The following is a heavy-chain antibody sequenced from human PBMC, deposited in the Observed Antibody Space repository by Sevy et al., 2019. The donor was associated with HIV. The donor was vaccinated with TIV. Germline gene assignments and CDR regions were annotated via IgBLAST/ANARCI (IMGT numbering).Heavy chain of an antibody. Sequence: GGSLRLSCAASGFTFSSYSMNWVRQAPGKGLEWVSYISSSSSTIYNADSVKGRFTISRDNAKNSLYLQMNSLRDEDTAVYYCARDQSGIALAGPTYAYYGMDVRGQGTTVTVSS. CDR3: ARDQSGIALAGPTYAYYGMDV. D-gene: IGHD6-19*01. V-gene: IGHV3-48*02. CDR2: ISSSSSTI. CDR1: GFTFSSYS. J-gene: IGHJ6*02.